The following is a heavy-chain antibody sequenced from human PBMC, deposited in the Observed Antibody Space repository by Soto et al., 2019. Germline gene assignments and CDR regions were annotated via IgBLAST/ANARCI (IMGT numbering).Heavy chain of an antibody. J-gene: IGHJ6*02. CDR1: GGSISSYY. V-gene: IGHV4-59*08. CDR3: ARQDYYGPLGMDV. D-gene: IGHD3-10*01. Sequence: QVQLQESGPGLVKPSETLSLTCTVSGGSISSYYWSWIRQPPGKGLEWIGYIYYSGSTNYNPSLKSRVVISVDTSKNQFSLKLSSGTAADTAVYYCARQDYYGPLGMDVWGQGTTVTVSS. CDR2: IYYSGST.